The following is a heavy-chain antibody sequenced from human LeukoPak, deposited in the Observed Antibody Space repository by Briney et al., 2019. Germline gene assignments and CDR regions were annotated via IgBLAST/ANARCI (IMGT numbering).Heavy chain of an antibody. CDR1: GYTFTSYY. J-gene: IGHJ5*02. CDR3: ARESITKNNWFDP. V-gene: IGHV1-3*01. CDR2: INAGNGDT. Sequence: ASVKVSCKASGYTFTSYYMHWVRQAPGQRLEWMGWINAGNGDTKYSQKFQGRVTITRDTSASTAYMELSSLRSEDTAVYYCARESITKNNWFDPWGQGTLVTVSS. D-gene: IGHD1-20*01.